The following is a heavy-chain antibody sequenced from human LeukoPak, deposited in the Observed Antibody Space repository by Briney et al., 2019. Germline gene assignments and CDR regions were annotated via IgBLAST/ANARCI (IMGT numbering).Heavy chain of an antibody. V-gene: IGHV1-18*01. CDR1: GYTFTSYG. Sequence: ASVKVSCKASGYTFTSYGISWVRQAPGQGLEWMGWISAYNGNTKYAQKFQGRVTMTTDTSTSTAYMELRSLRSDDTAVYYCARGSGGSSRSWFDPWGQGTLVTVSS. D-gene: IGHD2-15*01. J-gene: IGHJ5*02. CDR3: ARGSGGSSRSWFDP. CDR2: ISAYNGNT.